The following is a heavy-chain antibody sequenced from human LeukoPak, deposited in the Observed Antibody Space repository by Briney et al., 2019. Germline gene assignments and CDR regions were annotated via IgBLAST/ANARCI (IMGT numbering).Heavy chain of an antibody. CDR3: ARYDYLTYYSDD. J-gene: IGHJ4*02. CDR2: IYSGGST. CDR1: GFTVISNY. D-gene: IGHD2/OR15-2a*01. V-gene: IGHV3-53*01. Sequence: PGGSLRLSCAASGFTVISNYMSWVRQAPGKGLEWVSVIYSGGSTYYADSVKGRFTISRDNSKNTLYLQMNSLRAEDTAVYYCARYDYLTYYSDDWGQGTLVTVSS.